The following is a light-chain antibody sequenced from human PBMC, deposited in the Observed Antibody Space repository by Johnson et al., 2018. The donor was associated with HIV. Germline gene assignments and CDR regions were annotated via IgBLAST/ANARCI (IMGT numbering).Light chain of an antibody. CDR1: SSNIGNNY. J-gene: IGLJ1*01. Sequence: QSVLTQSPSVSAAPGQKVTISCSGSSSNIGNNYVSWYQQLPGTAPKLLIYENNKRPSGIPDRFSGSKSGTSATLAIHGPQTGDAADYYCGTWDSSLSAYVFGTGTKVTVL. CDR2: ENN. V-gene: IGLV1-51*02. CDR3: GTWDSSLSAYV.